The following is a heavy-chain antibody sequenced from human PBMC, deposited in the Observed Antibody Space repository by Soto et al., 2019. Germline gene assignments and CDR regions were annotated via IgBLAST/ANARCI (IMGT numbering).Heavy chain of an antibody. CDR1: GFTFSTYW. J-gene: IGHJ6*02. CDR2: ISIDGSGT. D-gene: IGHD2-2*01. Sequence: GGSLRLSCAASGFTFSTYWMHWVRQAPGKGLVWVSRISIDGSGTSYADSVKGRFTISRDNAKNTLFLQMNSLRAEDTAVYYCARGYCTSTNGLPYYYYGMDVWGQGTTVTVSS. CDR3: ARGYCTSTNGLPYYYYGMDV. V-gene: IGHV3-74*01.